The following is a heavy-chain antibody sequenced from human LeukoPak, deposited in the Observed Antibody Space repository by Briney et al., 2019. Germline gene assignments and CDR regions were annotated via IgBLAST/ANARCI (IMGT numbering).Heavy chain of an antibody. V-gene: IGHV1-2*02. CDR2: INPNSGGT. CDR3: ARDRRPLEPYCSSTSCYSPNAFDI. CDR1: GYTFTGYY. J-gene: IGHJ3*02. D-gene: IGHD2-2*01. Sequence: GASVKVSCKASGYTFTGYYMHWVRQAPGQGLEWMGWINPNSGGTNYAQKFQGRVTMTTDTSTSTAYMELRSLRSDDTAVYYCARDRRPLEPYCSSTSCYSPNAFDIWGQGTMVTVSS.